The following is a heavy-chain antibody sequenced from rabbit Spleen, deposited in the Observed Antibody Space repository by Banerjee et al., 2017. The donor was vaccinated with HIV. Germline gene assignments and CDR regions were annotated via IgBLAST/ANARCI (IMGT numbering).Heavy chain of an antibody. Sequence: QEQLVESGGGLVKPGASLTLTCMASTVSFSGSSYMCWVRQAPGKGLEWIACIESGSSGFTYFASWAKGRFTISKTSSTTVTLHLTSLTAVDTATYFCARDTSSSFSSYGMDLWGQGTLVTVS. CDR2: IESGSSGFT. J-gene: IGHJ6*01. V-gene: IGHV1S45*01. CDR3: ARDTSSSFSSYGMDL. D-gene: IGHD1-1*01. CDR1: TVSFSGSSY.